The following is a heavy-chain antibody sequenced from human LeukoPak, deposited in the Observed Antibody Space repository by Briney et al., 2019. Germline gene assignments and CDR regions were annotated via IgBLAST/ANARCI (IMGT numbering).Heavy chain of an antibody. CDR1: GYTFTGYH. V-gene: IGHV1-2*02. J-gene: IGHJ4*02. D-gene: IGHD3-22*01. CDR3: ARGHDSSASFDY. Sequence: ASVKVSCKASGYTFTGYHMHWVRQAPGQGLEWMGWISPNNGGTYYAQNFQDRVTMTRDASISTAYMELSRLTSDDTAVYYCARGHDSSASFDYWGQGTLVTVSS. CDR2: ISPNNGGT.